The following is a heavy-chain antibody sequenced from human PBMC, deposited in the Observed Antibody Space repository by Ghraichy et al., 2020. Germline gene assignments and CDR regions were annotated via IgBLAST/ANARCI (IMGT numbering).Heavy chain of an antibody. Sequence: SETLSLTCAVYGGSISGYYWSWISQQPGEGLVWIGEIHHGGSTNYNTSLKNRVTILVETSKNQLSLKLSTLTAADKAVYYCARIRGVGSYRWFHPWGQGTLVTVSS. CDR1: GGSISGYY. CDR2: IHHGGST. J-gene: IGHJ5*02. V-gene: IGHV4-34*01. D-gene: IGHD3-10*01. CDR3: ARIRGVGSYRWFHP.